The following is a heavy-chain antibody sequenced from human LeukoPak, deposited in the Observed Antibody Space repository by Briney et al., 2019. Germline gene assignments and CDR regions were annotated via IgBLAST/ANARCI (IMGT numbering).Heavy chain of an antibody. CDR3: ARGYFYCSGGSCYPYYFDY. CDR2: IIPIFGTA. V-gene: IGHV1-69*06. J-gene: IGHJ4*02. Sequence: GASVKVSCNASGGTFTSYAISWVRQAPGQGREWMGGIIPIFGTANYAQKFQGRVTITADKSTSTAYMELSSLRSEDTAVYYCARGYFYCSGGSCYPYYFDYWGQGTLVTVSS. D-gene: IGHD2-15*01. CDR1: GGTFTSYA.